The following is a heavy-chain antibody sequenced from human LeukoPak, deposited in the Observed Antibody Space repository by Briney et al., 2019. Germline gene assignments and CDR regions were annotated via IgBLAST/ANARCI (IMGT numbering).Heavy chain of an antibody. V-gene: IGHV3-23*01. Sequence: GGSLRLSCAASGFTFSSYAMSWVRQAPGKGLEWVSGISGSGGSTYYADSVKGRFTISRDNSKNTLYLQMNSLRAEDTAVHYCAKGIVVVPATTMDVWGKGTTVTVSS. J-gene: IGHJ6*04. CDR3: AKGIVVVPATTMDV. D-gene: IGHD2-2*01. CDR2: ISGSGGST. CDR1: GFTFSSYA.